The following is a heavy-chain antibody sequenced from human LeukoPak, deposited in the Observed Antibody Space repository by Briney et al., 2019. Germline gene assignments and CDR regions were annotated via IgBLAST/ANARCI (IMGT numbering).Heavy chain of an antibody. CDR2: INSDGSST. J-gene: IGHJ6*02. D-gene: IGHD6-13*01. CDR1: GFTFTNHW. CDR3: ARAISHSNYGVDV. Sequence: GGSLRLSCAASGFTFTNHWMHWVRQAPGKALVWVSRINSDGSSTSFADSVKGRFTISRDNAKNTLYLQMNSLRAEDTAVYYCARAISHSNYGVDVWGQGTTVTVSS. V-gene: IGHV3-74*01.